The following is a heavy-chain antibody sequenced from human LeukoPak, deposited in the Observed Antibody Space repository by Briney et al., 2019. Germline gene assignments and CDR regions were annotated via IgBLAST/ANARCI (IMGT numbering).Heavy chain of an antibody. V-gene: IGHV3-11*04. CDR2: ISGNGGVI. D-gene: IGHD3-3*01. Sequence: GGSLRLSCAASGFTFSDNYMTWVRQAPGKGLEWLSYISGNGGVIQYADSLKGRFTISRDNSKNTLYLQMNSLRAEDTAVYYCARDVLEWFYRRDVFDIGGKGTMVTVSS. CDR1: GFTFSDNY. J-gene: IGHJ3*02. CDR3: ARDVLEWFYRRDVFDI.